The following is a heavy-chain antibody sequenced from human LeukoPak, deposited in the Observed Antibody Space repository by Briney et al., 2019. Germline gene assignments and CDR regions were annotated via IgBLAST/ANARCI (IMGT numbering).Heavy chain of an antibody. V-gene: IGHV3-30-3*01. D-gene: IGHD5-24*01. CDR2: ISYDGSNK. J-gene: IGHJ4*02. CDR1: GFTFSSYA. CDR3: AGRGMATIPFDY. Sequence: GGSLRLSCAASGFTFSSYAMHWVRQAPGKGLEWVAVISYDGSNKYYADSVKGRFTISRDNSKNTLYLQMNSLRAEDTVVYYCAGRGMATIPFDYWGQGTLVTVSS.